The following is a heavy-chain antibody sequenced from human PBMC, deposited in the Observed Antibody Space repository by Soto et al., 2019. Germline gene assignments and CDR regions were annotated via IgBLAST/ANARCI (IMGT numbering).Heavy chain of an antibody. D-gene: IGHD6-19*01. CDR1: GFTFSSYA. Sequence: GGSLRLSCAASGFTFSSYAMSWVRQAPGKGLEWVSAISGSGGSTYYADSVKGRFTISRDNSKNTLYLQMNSLRAEDTAVYYCAKEGSWYSSGWYWFDPWGQGTLVTVSS. CDR2: ISGSGGST. V-gene: IGHV3-23*01. CDR3: AKEGSWYSSGWYWFDP. J-gene: IGHJ5*02.